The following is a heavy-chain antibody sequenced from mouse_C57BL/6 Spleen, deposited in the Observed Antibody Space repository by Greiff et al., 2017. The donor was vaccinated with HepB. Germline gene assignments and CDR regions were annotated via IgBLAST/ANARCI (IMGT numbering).Heavy chain of an antibody. D-gene: IGHD1-1*01. J-gene: IGHJ4*01. CDR1: GYSFTGYF. CDR2: INPYNGDT. V-gene: IGHV1-20*01. CDR3: ARGPYYYGSSYNAMDY. Sequence: EVQLQESGPELVKPGDSVKISCKASGYSFTGYFMNWVMQSHGKSLEWIGRINPYNGDTFYNQKFKGKATLTVDKSSSTAYMELRSLTSEDSAVYYCARGPYYYGSSYNAMDYWGQGTSVTVSS.